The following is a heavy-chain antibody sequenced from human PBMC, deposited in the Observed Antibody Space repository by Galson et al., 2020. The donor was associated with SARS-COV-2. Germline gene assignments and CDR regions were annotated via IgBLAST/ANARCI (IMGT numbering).Heavy chain of an antibody. D-gene: IGHD1-26*01. J-gene: IGHJ4*02. CDR3: ATSPSRCAVCDGWAS. CDR2: IFTSGAT. V-gene: IGHV3-66*02. CDR1: GFSATSNY. Sequence: GGSLRLSCEVSGFSATSNYMSWVRQVPGTGLEWVSVIFTSGATYYADSVRGRFTISRDFSKNNLYLQMDRLRPADTALYYCATSPSRCAVCDGWASWGRGTLGKVSS.